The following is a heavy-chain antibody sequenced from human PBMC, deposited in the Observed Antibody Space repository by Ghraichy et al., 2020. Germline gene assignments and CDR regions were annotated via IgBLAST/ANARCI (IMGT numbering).Heavy chain of an antibody. CDR2: INAGNGNT. Sequence: ASVKVSCKASGYTFTSYTMHWVRQAPGQRLEWMGWINAGNGNTKYSQKFQDRVTITRDTSATTAYMELSSLRSVDTALYYCARAAPVPPLYNWFDPWGQGTLVTVSP. V-gene: IGHV1-3*01. CDR3: ARAAPVPPLYNWFDP. D-gene: IGHD1-14*01. CDR1: GYTFTSYT. J-gene: IGHJ5*02.